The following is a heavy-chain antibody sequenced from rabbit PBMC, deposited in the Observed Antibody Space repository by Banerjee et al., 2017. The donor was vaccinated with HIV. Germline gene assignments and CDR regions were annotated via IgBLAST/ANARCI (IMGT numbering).Heavy chain of an antibody. CDR1: GFSFSSSYW. CDR3: ARDMGWGYADYGFNF. CDR2: IYTGSSGST. Sequence: QSLEESGGDLVKPGASLTLTCTASGFSFSSSYWICWVRQAPGKGLEWIACIYTGSSGSTYYASWAKGRFTISKTSSTTVTLQMTSLTAADTATYFCARDMGWGYADYGFNFWGQGTLVTVS. J-gene: IGHJ4*01. D-gene: IGHD4-1*01. V-gene: IGHV1S40*01.